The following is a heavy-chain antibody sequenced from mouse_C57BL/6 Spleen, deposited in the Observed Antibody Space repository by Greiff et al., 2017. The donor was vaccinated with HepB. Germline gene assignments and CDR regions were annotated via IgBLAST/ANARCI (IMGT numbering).Heavy chain of an antibody. V-gene: IGHV2-5*01. CDR3: AKNGYYGSDWYFDV. CDR2: IWRGGST. J-gene: IGHJ1*03. D-gene: IGHD1-1*01. Sequence: VQLQQSGPGLVQPSQSLSITCTVSGFSLTSYGVHWVRQSPGKGLEWLGVIWRGGSTDYNAAFMSRLSITKDNSKSQVFFKMNSLQADDTAIYYCAKNGYYGSDWYFDVWGTGTTVTVSS. CDR1: GFSLTSYG.